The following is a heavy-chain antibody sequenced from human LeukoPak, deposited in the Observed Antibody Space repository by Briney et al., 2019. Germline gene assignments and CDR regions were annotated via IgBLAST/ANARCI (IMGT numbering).Heavy chain of an antibody. Sequence: GGSLRLSCAASGFIFNNYGLVWVRQAPGKGPEWVSAISNDGGGTTYADFVKGRFSVSRDNSKNTLFLQMNSLRADDTAVYYCATYTNWVAGDVWGQGTTVSVS. D-gene: IGHD7-27*01. CDR3: ATYTNWVAGDV. CDR1: GFIFNNYG. CDR2: ISNDGGGT. J-gene: IGHJ6*02. V-gene: IGHV3-23*01.